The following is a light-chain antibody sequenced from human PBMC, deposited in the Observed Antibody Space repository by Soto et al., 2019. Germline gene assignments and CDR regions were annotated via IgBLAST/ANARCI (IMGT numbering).Light chain of an antibody. V-gene: IGKV3-20*01. J-gene: IGKJ2*02. Sequence: EIVLTQSPGTLSLSPGERATLSCRASQSVSSSYLAWYQQKPGQAPRLLIYGASSRATGIPDRFSGGGAGPDFTLIISRREPEDFAVYYCQQYGSSPCTFGQGTKLEIK. CDR3: QQYGSSPCT. CDR1: QSVSSSY. CDR2: GAS.